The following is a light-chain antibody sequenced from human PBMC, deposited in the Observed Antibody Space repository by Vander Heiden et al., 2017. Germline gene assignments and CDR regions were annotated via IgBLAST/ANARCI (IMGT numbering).Light chain of an antibody. CDR3: QSYDSSQMV. CDR2: GNS. CDR1: SSNIGAGYD. V-gene: IGLV1-40*01. J-gene: IGLJ3*02. Sequence: QSVLTQPPSVSGAPGPMVTISCTGSSSNIGAGYDVHWYQQLPGTAPKLLIYGNSNRPSGVPDRCSGSKSGTSASLAITGLQAEDEADYYCQSYDSSQMVFGGGTKLTVL.